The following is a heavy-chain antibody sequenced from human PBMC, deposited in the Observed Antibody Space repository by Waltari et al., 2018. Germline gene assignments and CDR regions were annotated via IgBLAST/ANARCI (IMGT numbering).Heavy chain of an antibody. V-gene: IGHV3-23*01. D-gene: IGHD3-10*01. J-gene: IGHJ6*02. CDR2: ITDGGGVR. CDR1: GFNFGTYG. Sequence: EVQLLQSGGGLAQPGGSLRLSCGGSGFNFGTYGMTWVRQGPGKGLGWLSSITDGGGVRHYAESVKGRFTISRDNSKNILYLDMTNLRADDTAVYYCAKEDYYGPNNGLDVWGQGTTVIVSS. CDR3: AKEDYYGPNNGLDV.